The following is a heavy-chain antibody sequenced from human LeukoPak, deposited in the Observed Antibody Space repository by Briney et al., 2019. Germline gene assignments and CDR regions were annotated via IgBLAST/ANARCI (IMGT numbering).Heavy chain of an antibody. J-gene: IGHJ3*01. V-gene: IGHV4-4*02. Sequence: SGTLSLTCAVSGGSISSNNWWSWVRQPPGKGLEWIGEIYHSGSTNYIPSLKGRVAISADKSKNHFSLNLSSVTAADTAVYYCARQQVPAAPFHLWGQGTIVTVSS. CDR3: ARQQVPAAPFHL. CDR1: GGSISSNNW. CDR2: IYHSGST. D-gene: IGHD2-2*01.